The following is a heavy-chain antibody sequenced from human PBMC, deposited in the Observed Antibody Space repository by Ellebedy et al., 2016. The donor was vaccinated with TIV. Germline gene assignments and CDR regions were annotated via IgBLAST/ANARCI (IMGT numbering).Heavy chain of an antibody. Sequence: SETLSLXCTVSGYSISSGYYWGCIRQPPGKGLEWIGSIYHSGSTYYNPSLKSRVTISVDTSKNQFSLKLSSVTAADTAVYYCARAHSSSWYVEGYGMDVWGQGTTVTVSS. J-gene: IGHJ6*02. CDR2: IYHSGST. CDR1: GYSISSGYY. D-gene: IGHD6-13*01. V-gene: IGHV4-38-2*02. CDR3: ARAHSSSWYVEGYGMDV.